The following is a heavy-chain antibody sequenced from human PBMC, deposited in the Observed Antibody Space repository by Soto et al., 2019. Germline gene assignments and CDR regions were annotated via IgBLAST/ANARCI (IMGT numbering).Heavy chain of an antibody. V-gene: IGHV1-2*02. J-gene: IGHJ4*02. CDR2: INPNSGGT. D-gene: IGHD1-26*01. CDR1: GYTFTGYY. CDR3: ARGVIVGATRYFDY. Sequence: GASVKVSCKASGYTFTGYYMHWVRQAPGQGLEWMGWINPNSGGTNYAQKFQGRVTMTRDTSISTAYMELSRLRSDDTAVYYCARGVIVGATRYFDYWGQGTLVTVSS.